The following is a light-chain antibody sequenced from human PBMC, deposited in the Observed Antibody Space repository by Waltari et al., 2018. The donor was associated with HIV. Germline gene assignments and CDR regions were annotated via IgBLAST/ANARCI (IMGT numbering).Light chain of an antibody. Sequence: QSVLTQPPSVSGAPRQRVTISCTGSSSNIGAGYDVHWFQQLPGTAPKLLIYGNTNRPSGVPDRFSGSKSGTSASLAITGLQAEDEADYYCQSYDSGLTAYVFGTGTKVTVL. J-gene: IGLJ1*01. V-gene: IGLV1-40*01. CDR2: GNT. CDR3: QSYDSGLTAYV. CDR1: SSNIGAGYD.